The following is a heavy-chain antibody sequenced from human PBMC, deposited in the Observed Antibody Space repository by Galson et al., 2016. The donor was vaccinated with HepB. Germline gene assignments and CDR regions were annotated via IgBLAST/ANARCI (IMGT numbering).Heavy chain of an antibody. CDR3: ARHACYLHSTADYVFDY. D-gene: IGHD4-17*01. Sequence: LSLTCVVSGDSVSSSIYFWAWIRQPPGKGLEWIWTGNMYYSGTTYYNPSLKSRVTISLDTSKNQFSLNLTSATAADTALYYCARHACYLHSTADYVFDYWGQGTLVTVSS. V-gene: IGHV4-39*01. CDR1: GDSVSSSIYF. CDR2: GNMYYSGTT. J-gene: IGHJ4*02.